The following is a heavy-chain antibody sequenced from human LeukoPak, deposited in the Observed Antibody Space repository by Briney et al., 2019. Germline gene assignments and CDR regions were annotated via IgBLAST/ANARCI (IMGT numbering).Heavy chain of an antibody. CDR1: GGTFSSYA. V-gene: IGHV1-69*04. CDR2: IIPILGIA. CDR3: AEHYYDTSGYYSDY. D-gene: IGHD3-22*01. Sequence: ASVKVSCEASGGTFSSYAISWVRQAPGQVLEWMGRIIPILGIANYAQKFQGRVTITADKSTSTAYMELSSLRSEDTAVYYCAEHYYDTSGYYSDYWGQGTLVTVSS. J-gene: IGHJ4*02.